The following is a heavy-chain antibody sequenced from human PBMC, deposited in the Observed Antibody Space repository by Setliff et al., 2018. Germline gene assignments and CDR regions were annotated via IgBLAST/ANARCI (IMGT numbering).Heavy chain of an antibody. Sequence: ASVKVSCKASGYTLTTYAIHWVRQAPGQRLEWMGWINAGNGHTKYSQEFQGRVTISSDTAASTAYMQLSSLRSEDTAVYYCARGRRFGEYWFDPWGQGTLVTVSS. CDR2: INAGNGHT. D-gene: IGHD3-10*01. CDR1: GYTLTTYA. V-gene: IGHV1-3*03. J-gene: IGHJ5*02. CDR3: ARGRRFGEYWFDP.